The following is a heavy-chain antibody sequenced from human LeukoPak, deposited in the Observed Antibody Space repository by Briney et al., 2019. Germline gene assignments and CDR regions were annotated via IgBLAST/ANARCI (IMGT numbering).Heavy chain of an antibody. CDR3: ARDRGIAAAGPPQGFDP. CDR2: IYYSGST. Sequence: SETLSLTCTVSGGSISSYYWSWIRQPPGKGLEWIGYIYYSGSTNYNPSLKSRVTMSVDTSKNQFSLKLSSVTAADTAVYYCARDRGIAAAGPPQGFDPWGQGTLVTVSS. J-gene: IGHJ5*02. CDR1: GGSISSYY. D-gene: IGHD6-13*01. V-gene: IGHV4-59*12.